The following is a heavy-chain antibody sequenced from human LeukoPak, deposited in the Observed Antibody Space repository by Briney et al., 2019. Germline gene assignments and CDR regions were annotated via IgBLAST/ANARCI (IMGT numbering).Heavy chain of an antibody. Sequence: GGSLRLSCAASGFTFSSYTMHWVRQAPGRGLEYVSGIRSNGISTYYGNSVKGRFTISRDNSKNTLYLQMGSLRAEDMAVYYCARDSSITNYYYGMDVWGQGATVTVSS. D-gene: IGHD2-2*01. V-gene: IGHV3-64*01. CDR1: GFTFSSYT. CDR2: IRSNGIST. CDR3: ARDSSITNYYYGMDV. J-gene: IGHJ6*02.